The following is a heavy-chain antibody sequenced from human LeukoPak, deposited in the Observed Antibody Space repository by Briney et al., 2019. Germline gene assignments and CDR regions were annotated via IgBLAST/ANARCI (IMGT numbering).Heavy chain of an antibody. CDR3: ARGYRSSSVAYSFDY. V-gene: IGHV3-7*01. J-gene: IGHJ4*02. D-gene: IGHD6-6*01. CDR1: GFTFSSYS. Sequence: GGSLRLSCAASGFTFSSYSMNWVRQAPGKGLEWVANIKLDGGEKYYVDSVKGRFTISRDNAKNSLSLQMDSLRDEDTAVYYCARGYRSSSVAYSFDYWGQGTLVTVSS. CDR2: IKLDGGEK.